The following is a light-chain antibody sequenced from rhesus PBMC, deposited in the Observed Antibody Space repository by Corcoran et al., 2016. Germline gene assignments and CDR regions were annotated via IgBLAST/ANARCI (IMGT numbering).Light chain of an antibody. CDR1: PSLLHSDGKTY. J-gene: IGKJ3*01. CDR3: MQVIPLTFT. V-gene: IGKV2S15*01. CDR2: AFS. Sequence: DIVMTQTPHSLPGTPGEPASNSCRSRPSLLHSDGKTYLYWYLQKPGQSRHLLIYAFSYRASGVPDRFSVNGSRTDFTLKINRVEAGDICESYSMQVIPLTFTVGPVTKLDIK.